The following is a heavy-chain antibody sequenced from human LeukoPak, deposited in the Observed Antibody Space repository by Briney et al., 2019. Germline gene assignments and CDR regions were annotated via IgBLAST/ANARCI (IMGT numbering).Heavy chain of an antibody. D-gene: IGHD3-3*01. CDR3: ATGWAYPLTIFGDADY. J-gene: IGHJ4*02. Sequence: APVKVSCKVSGYTLTELSMHWVRQAPGKGLEWMGGFDPEDGETIYAQKFQGRVTMTEDTSTDTAYMELSSLRSEDTAVYYCATGWAYPLTIFGDADYWGQGTLVTVSS. CDR1: GYTLTELS. V-gene: IGHV1-24*01. CDR2: FDPEDGET.